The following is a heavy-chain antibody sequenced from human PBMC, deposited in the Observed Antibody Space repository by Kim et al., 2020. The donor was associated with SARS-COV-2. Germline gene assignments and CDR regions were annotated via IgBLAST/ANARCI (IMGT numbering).Heavy chain of an antibody. CDR1: GFTFSSYW. CDR2: INSDGSST. CDR3: ASLRYFDWLDAFDI. D-gene: IGHD3-9*01. Sequence: GGSLRLSCAASGFTFSSYWMHWVRQAPGKGLVWVSRINSDGSSTSYADSVKGRFTISRDNAKNTLYLQMNSLRAEDTAVYYCASLRYFDWLDAFDIWGQGTMVTVSS. J-gene: IGHJ3*02. V-gene: IGHV3-74*01.